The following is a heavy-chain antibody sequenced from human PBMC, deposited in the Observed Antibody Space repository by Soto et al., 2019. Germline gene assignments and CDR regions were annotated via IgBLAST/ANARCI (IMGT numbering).Heavy chain of an antibody. CDR3: ARDLGGATYYYYYGMDV. CDR2: IIPIFGTA. V-gene: IGHV1-69*06. J-gene: IGHJ6*02. Sequence: QVQLVQSGAEVKKPGSSVKVSCKASGGTFSSYAISWVRQAPGQGLEWMGGIIPIFGTANYAQKFQGRVTITADNPTSTADMELSSLRSDDTAVYYCARDLGGATYYYYYGMDVWGQGTTFTVSS. D-gene: IGHD1-26*01. CDR1: GGTFSSYA.